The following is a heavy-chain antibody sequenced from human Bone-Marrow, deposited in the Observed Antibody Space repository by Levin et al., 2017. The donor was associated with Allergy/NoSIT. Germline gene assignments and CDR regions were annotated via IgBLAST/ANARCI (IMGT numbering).Heavy chain of an antibody. V-gene: IGHV3-30*04. Sequence: GGSLRLSCAASGFTFSSYAMHWVRQAPGKGLEWVAVISYDGSNKYYADSVKGRFTISRDNSKNTLYLQMNSLRAEDTAVYYCARDLDWELLYYWGQGTLVTVSS. CDR1: GFTFSSYA. D-gene: IGHD1-26*01. CDR2: ISYDGSNK. CDR3: ARDLDWELLYY. J-gene: IGHJ4*02.